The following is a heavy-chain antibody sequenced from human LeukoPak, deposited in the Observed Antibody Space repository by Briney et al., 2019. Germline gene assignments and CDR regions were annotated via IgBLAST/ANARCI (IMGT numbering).Heavy chain of an antibody. V-gene: IGHV4-4*02. CDR3: AREGGFYRPLDY. CDR2: VHLDGRT. Sequence: SETLSLTCGVSGGSVINTNWWTWVRQPPGKGLEWIGEVHLDGRTNYNPSLESRLTMSVDVSENQVSLKLTAVTAADTAVYYCAREGGFYRPLDYSGQGTLVTVSS. CDR1: GGSVINTNW. D-gene: IGHD3-3*01. J-gene: IGHJ4*02.